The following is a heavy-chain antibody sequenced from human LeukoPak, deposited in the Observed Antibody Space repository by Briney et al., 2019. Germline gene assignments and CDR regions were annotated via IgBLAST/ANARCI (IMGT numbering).Heavy chain of an antibody. V-gene: IGHV4-59*01. CDR1: GDSISGSY. Sequence: SETLSLTCTVSGDSISGSYWTWVRQPPGQGLEWIGQIHYSGRADYNPSLKRRITISVDTSKNQMSLTLTSVTAADTAIYYCVKFGVDYDMGVWGQGTTVPVS. CDR2: IHYSGRA. J-gene: IGHJ6*02. D-gene: IGHD3-16*01. CDR3: VKFGVDYDMGV.